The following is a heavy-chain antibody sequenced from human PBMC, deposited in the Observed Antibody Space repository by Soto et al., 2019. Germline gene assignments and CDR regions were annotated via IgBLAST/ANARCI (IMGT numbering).Heavy chain of an antibody. V-gene: IGHV1-58*02. Sequence: SVKVSCKASGSGFISSGIQWVRQAHGQRLEWIGWIVVASGQTNYAQNFRGRVAITRDTSTATAYIELTGLTSEDTAVYFCSADRPDIGVGWWVWGQGTTVTAP. CDR3: SADRPDIGVGWWV. D-gene: IGHD2-15*01. CDR1: GSGFISSG. J-gene: IGHJ6*02. CDR2: IVVASGQT.